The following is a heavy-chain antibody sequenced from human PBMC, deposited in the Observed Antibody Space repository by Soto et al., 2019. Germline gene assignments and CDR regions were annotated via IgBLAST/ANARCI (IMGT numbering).Heavy chain of an antibody. Sequence: SETLSLTCRVSGADISTYSWTWIRQPAGKGLEWIGRIYTSASINYNPSLRGRVTLSVDTSTNQVSLKLASVTAADTAVYYCARDREAGYNFYYGMDVWGQGTTVTVSS. CDR1: GADISTYS. D-gene: IGHD6-19*01. CDR2: IYTSASI. CDR3: ARDREAGYNFYYGMDV. V-gene: IGHV4-4*07. J-gene: IGHJ6*02.